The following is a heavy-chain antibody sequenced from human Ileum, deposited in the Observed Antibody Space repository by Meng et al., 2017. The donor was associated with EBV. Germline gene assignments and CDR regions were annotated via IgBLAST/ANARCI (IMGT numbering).Heavy chain of an antibody. CDR1: GFTFTNYG. CDR2: ISANNGDR. J-gene: IGHJ4*02. Sequence: LVQLGAEVKKPGSSVKGSCKASGFTFTNYGFTWVRQAPGQGLEWMGWISANNGDRHYAQKFQDRVTLTTDGYTPTVYMELRSLRSDDTAVYFCARKPTSAALDYWGQGTLVTVSS. CDR3: ARKPTSAALDY. V-gene: IGHV1-18*01. D-gene: IGHD6-13*01.